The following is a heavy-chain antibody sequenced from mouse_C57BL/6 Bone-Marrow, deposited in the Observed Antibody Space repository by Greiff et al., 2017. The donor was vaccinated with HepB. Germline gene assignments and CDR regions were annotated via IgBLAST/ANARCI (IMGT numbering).Heavy chain of an antibody. Sequence: VQLQQSGPGLVKPGASVKISCKASGYSFTDYNMNWVKQSNGKSLEWIGVINPNYGTTSYNQKFKGKATLTVDQSSSTAYMQLNSLTSEDSAVYYCAKGNYSNYYAMDYWGQGTSVTVSS. J-gene: IGHJ4*01. CDR2: INPNYGTT. CDR1: GYSFTDYN. D-gene: IGHD2-5*01. V-gene: IGHV1-39*01. CDR3: AKGNYSNYYAMDY.